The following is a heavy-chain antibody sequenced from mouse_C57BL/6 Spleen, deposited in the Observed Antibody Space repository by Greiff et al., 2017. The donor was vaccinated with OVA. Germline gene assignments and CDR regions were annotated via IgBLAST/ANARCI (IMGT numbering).Heavy chain of an antibody. CDR2: INPNNGGT. J-gene: IGHJ2*01. V-gene: IGHV1-26*01. CDR3: ARGQQLGRDYFDY. CDR1: GYTFTDYY. D-gene: IGHD4-1*02. Sequence: EVQLQQSGPELVKPGASVKISCKASGYTFTDYYMNWVKQSHGKSLEWIGDINPNNGGTSYNQKFKGKATLTVDKSSSTAYMELRSLTSEDSAVYYCARGQQLGRDYFDYWGQGTTLTVSS.